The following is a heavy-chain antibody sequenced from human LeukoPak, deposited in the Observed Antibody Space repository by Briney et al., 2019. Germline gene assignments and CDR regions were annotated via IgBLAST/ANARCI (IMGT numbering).Heavy chain of an antibody. V-gene: IGHV4-31*03. D-gene: IGHD3-3*01. CDR1: GGSISSGDYY. J-gene: IGHJ3*02. CDR3: ASERAIFGVARRNVAFDI. Sequence: PSQTLSLTCTVSGGSISSGDYYWSWIRQHPGKGLEWIGYIYYSGSTYYNPSLKSRVTISVDTSKNQFSLKLSPVTAADTAVYYCASERAIFGVARRNVAFDIWGQGTMVTVSS. CDR2: IYYSGST.